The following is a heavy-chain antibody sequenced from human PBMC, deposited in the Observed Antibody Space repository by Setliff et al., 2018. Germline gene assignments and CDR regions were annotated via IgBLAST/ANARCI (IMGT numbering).Heavy chain of an antibody. V-gene: IGHV1-18*01. CDR1: GYTFTTYG. J-gene: IGHJ1*01. CDR3: ARGNPAERYEY. Sequence: ASVKVSCKASGYTFTTYGVAWVRQAPGQGLEWMGFISLYDGHTNYAQNFQGRLTVTTDTSTSTAYMELSSLRFEDTAVYYCARGNPAERYEYWGQGTLVTVSS. CDR2: ISLYDGHT. D-gene: IGHD5-12*01.